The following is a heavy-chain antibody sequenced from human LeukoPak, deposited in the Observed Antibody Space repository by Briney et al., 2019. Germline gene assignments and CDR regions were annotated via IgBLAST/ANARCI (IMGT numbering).Heavy chain of an antibody. Sequence: GGSLRLSCAASGFTFSSYEMNWVRQAPGKGLEWISYISSSGLTIYYADSVKGRFTISRDNAKNSLYLQMNSLRAEDTAVYYCASLGGSGSQYFDYWGQGTLVTVSS. V-gene: IGHV3-48*03. CDR1: GFTFSSYE. CDR2: ISSSGLTI. CDR3: ASLGGSGSQYFDY. J-gene: IGHJ4*02. D-gene: IGHD3-10*01.